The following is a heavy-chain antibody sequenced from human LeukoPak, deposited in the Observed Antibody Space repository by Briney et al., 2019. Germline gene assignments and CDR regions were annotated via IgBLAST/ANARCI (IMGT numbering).Heavy chain of an antibody. J-gene: IGHJ4*02. D-gene: IGHD2-2*01. CDR2: INPSGGST. Sequence: ASVKVFCKASGYTFTSYYMHWVRQAPGQGLGWMGIINPSGGSTSYAQKFQGRVTMTRDTSTSTVYMELSSLRSEDTAVYYCARPKGLYQLLAPFDYWGQGTLVTVSS. V-gene: IGHV1-46*03. CDR1: GYTFTSYY. CDR3: ARPKGLYQLLAPFDY.